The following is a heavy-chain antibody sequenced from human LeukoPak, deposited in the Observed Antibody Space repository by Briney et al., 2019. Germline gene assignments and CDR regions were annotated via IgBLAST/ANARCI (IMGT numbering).Heavy chain of an antibody. J-gene: IGHJ4*02. V-gene: IGHV4-61*02. CDR2: IYTSGST. CDR1: GGPISSGSYY. D-gene: IGHD2-2*02. CDR3: ARSYCSSTSCYTGGFDY. Sequence: PSETLSLTCTVSGGPISSGSYYWSWIRQPAGKGLEWIGRIYTSGSTNYNPSLKSRVTISVDTSKNQFSLKLSSVTAADTAVYYCARSYCSSTSCYTGGFDYWGQGTLVTVSS.